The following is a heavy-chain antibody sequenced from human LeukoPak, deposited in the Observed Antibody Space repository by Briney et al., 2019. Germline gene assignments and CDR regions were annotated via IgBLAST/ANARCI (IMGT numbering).Heavy chain of an antibody. D-gene: IGHD3-10*01. J-gene: IGHJ4*02. CDR2: ITFDGNSK. CDR3: AKDLSYGSYSFDS. Sequence: PGGSLRLSCAASGFTFSSYAMSWVRQAPGKGLEWVAIITFDGNSKSYADSVKGRFTVSRDNSKNTLYLQMSSLRTEDTAVYYCAKDLSYGSYSFDSWGQGALVTVSS. V-gene: IGHV3-30*18. CDR1: GFTFSSYA.